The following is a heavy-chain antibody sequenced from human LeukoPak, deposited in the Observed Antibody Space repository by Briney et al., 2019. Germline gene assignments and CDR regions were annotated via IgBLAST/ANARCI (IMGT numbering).Heavy chain of an antibody. J-gene: IGHJ4*02. D-gene: IGHD2-8*02. CDR2: ISSSSSYI. V-gene: IGHV3-21*01. CDR3: ATLTGPSFR. CDR1: GFTFSSYS. Sequence: PGGSLRLSCAASGFTFSSYSMNWVRQAPGKGLEWVSSISSSSSYIYYADSVKGRFTISRDNAKNSLYLQMNRLRAEDTAVYYCATLTGPSFRWGQGTLVTVSS.